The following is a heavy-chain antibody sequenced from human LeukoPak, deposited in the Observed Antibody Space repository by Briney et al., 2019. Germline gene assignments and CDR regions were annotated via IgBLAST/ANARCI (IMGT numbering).Heavy chain of an antibody. V-gene: IGHV4-4*07. D-gene: IGHD5-18*01. CDR3: ARAPYSYGWGGYYYYGMDV. J-gene: IGHJ6*02. Sequence: SETLSLTCTVSGGSISSYYWSWVRQPAGKGLEWIGRIYTSGSTNYNPSLKSRVTMSVDTSKNQFSLKLSSVTAADTAVYYCARAPYSYGWGGYYYYGMDVWGQGTTVTVSS. CDR2: IYTSGST. CDR1: GGSISSYY.